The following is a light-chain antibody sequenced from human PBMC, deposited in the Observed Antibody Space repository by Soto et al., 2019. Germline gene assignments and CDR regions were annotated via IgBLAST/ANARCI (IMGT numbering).Light chain of an antibody. Sequence: DIQMTQSPSFLSVSVGDRVTITCRASQSISNYLNWYQQKPGKAPKLLIYAASGLQSGAPSRFSGSGSGTDFTLSISSLQPEDFATYYCQQSYRTPLTFGGGTKVDIK. J-gene: IGKJ4*01. CDR3: QQSYRTPLT. V-gene: IGKV1-39*01. CDR2: AAS. CDR1: QSISNY.